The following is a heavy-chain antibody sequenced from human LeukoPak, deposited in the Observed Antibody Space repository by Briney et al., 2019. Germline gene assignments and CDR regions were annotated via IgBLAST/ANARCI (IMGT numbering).Heavy chain of an antibody. D-gene: IGHD3-16*01. V-gene: IGHV4-30-4*01. CDR3: AGVPHNWYFDL. CDR2: IYYSGST. J-gene: IGHJ2*01. Sequence: SETLSLTCTVSGGSISSGDYYWSWIRQPPGKGLEWIGYIYYSGSTYYNPSLKSRVTISVDTSKNQFSLKLSSVTAADTAVYYCAGVPHNWYFDLWGRGTLVTVSS. CDR1: GGSISSGDYY.